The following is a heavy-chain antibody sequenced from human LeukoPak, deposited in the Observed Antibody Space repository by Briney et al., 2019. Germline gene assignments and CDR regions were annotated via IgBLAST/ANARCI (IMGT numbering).Heavy chain of an antibody. CDR1: GFTFSSYG. D-gene: IGHD5-24*01. J-gene: IGHJ4*02. CDR3: AKDRHPARTDGYYFDY. V-gene: IGHV3-30*18. Sequence: GTSLRLSCAASGFTFSSYGMHWVRQAPGKGLEWVAVISHDANNRYYADSVKGRFTISRDNSKNTLYLQMNSLRAEDTAVYYCAKDRHPARTDGYYFDYWGQGTLVTVSS. CDR2: ISHDANNR.